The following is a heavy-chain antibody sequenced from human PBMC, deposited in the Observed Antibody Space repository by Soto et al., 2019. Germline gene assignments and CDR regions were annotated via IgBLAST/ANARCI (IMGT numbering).Heavy chain of an antibody. CDR2: IYYSGST. J-gene: IGHJ5*02. CDR3: ARWWSGSRQGFDP. D-gene: IGHD3-3*01. CDR1: GVSISSGDYY. Sequence: QVQLQESGPGLVKPSQTLSLTCTFSGVSISSGDYYWSWIRQHPGQGLEWIGYIYYSGSTYYNSSLKSRVTISVDTSKTQFSLKLSSVTAADTAVYYCARWWSGSRQGFDPWGQGTLVTVSS. V-gene: IGHV4-31*03.